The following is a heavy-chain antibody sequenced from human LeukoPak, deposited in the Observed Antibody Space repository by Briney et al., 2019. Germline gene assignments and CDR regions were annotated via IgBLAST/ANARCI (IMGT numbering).Heavy chain of an antibody. CDR2: IYPGDSDT. J-gene: IGHJ3*02. V-gene: IGHV5-51*01. CDR1: GYSFSTYW. Sequence: GESLKISCKGSGYSFSTYWIGWVRQMPGKGLEWMGIIYPGDSDTRYSPSFQGQVTISADKSISTAYLQWSSLRASDTAMYYCARRGYRSGANAFDIWGQGTMVTVSS. D-gene: IGHD6-19*01. CDR3: ARRGYRSGANAFDI.